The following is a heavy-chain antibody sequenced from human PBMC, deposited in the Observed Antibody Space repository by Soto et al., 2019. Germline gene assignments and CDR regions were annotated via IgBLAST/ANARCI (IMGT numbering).Heavy chain of an antibody. CDR1: GGSLNNYH. V-gene: IGHV4-59*08. J-gene: IGHJ4*02. CDR3: ARHRGVGGTPLYYFDS. D-gene: IGHD2-15*01. Sequence: QVQLQESGPGLVKPSETLFLTCTVSGGSLNNYHWSWIRQTPGKGLQWIAYISYSGSTNFNPSLESRVTISVDTSMNQFSLKLSSVTAADTAVYYCARHRGVGGTPLYYFDSWGQGTLVTVSS. CDR2: ISYSGST.